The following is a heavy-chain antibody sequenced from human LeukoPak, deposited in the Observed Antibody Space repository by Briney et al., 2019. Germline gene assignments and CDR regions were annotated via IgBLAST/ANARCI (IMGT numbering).Heavy chain of an antibody. CDR1: GFTFRTYA. CDR3: ARDWGGYCSSTSCLVALGY. D-gene: IGHD2-2*01. V-gene: IGHV3-23*01. CDR2: ISGSGDNT. Sequence: GGSLRLSCAASGFTFRTYAMSWVRQAPGKGLEWVSVISGSGDNTYYVDSVKGRFTISRDNSKNTLYLQMNSLRAEDTAVYYCARDWGGYCSSTSCLVALGYWGQGTLVTVSS. J-gene: IGHJ4*02.